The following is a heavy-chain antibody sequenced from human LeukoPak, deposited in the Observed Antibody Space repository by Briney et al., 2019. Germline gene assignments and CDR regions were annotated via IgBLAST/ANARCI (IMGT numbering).Heavy chain of an antibody. V-gene: IGHV4-61*09. Sequence: PSVTLSLTCTVSGGSISSGSHYWLWIRQPAGKGLEWIGHIYTSGSTNYNPSLKSRVTISVDTSKNQFSLKLSSVTAADTGVYYCAREFAYWGQGTLVTVSS. CDR1: GGSISSGSHY. J-gene: IGHJ4*02. CDR2: IYTSGST. CDR3: AREFAY. D-gene: IGHD3-10*01.